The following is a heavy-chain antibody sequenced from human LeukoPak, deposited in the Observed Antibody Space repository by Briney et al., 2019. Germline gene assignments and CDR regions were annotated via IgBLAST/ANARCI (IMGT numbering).Heavy chain of an antibody. J-gene: IGHJ5*02. CDR3: ARGTGYKNWFDP. D-gene: IGHD1-1*01. CDR2: INPNSGGT. CDR1: GYTLTGYY. Sequence: ASVKVSCKASGYTLTGYYIHWVRQAPGQGLEWMGWINPNSGGTNYALKFQGRVTMTRDTSISTAYLQWSSLKASDTAMYYCARGTGYKNWFDPWGQGTLVTVSS. V-gene: IGHV1-2*02.